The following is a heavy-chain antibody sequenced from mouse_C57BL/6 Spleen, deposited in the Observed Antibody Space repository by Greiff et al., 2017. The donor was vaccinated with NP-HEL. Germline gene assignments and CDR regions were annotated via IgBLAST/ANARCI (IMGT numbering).Heavy chain of an antibody. CDR1: GYAFSSSW. CDR2: IYPGDGDT. V-gene: IGHV1-82*01. CDR3: ARSSGSSPYFDY. D-gene: IGHD1-1*01. J-gene: IGHJ2*01. Sequence: VQLQQSGPELVKPGASVKISCKASGYAFSSSWMNWVKQRPGKGLEWIGRIYPGDGDTNYNGKFKGKATLTADKSSSTAYMQLSSLTSEDSAVYVCARSSGSSPYFDYWGQGTTLTVSS.